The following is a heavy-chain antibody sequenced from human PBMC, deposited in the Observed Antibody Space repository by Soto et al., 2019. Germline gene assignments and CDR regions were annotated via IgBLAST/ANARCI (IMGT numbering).Heavy chain of an antibody. V-gene: IGHV3-23*01. D-gene: IGHD3-10*01. J-gene: IGHJ4*02. CDR1: GFTFSSYA. CDR3: AKDSYGSGSYGR. Sequence: GGSLRLSCAASGFTFSSYAMSWVRQAPGKGLEWVSAISCSGGSTYYAASVKGRFTISRDNSKNTLYLQMNSLRAEDTAVYYCAKDSYGSGSYGRWGQGTMVTVSS. CDR2: ISCSGGST.